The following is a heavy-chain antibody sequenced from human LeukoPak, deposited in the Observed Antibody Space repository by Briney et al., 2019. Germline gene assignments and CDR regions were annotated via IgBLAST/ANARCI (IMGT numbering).Heavy chain of an antibody. CDR1: GYTFISLG. Sequence: GGSLRLSCAGSGYTFISLGRECLRQAPGKGLEWVAVIWYDGSKMYYADSVKGRFTISRDNSKNILYLEMNSLRAEDTAVYYCARHYSSGWFDYWGQGTLVTVSS. CDR2: IWYDGSKM. V-gene: IGHV3-33*01. CDR3: ARHYSSGWFDY. D-gene: IGHD6-19*01. J-gene: IGHJ4*02.